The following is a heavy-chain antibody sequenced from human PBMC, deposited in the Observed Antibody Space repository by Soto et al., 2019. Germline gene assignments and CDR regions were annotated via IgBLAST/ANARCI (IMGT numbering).Heavy chain of an antibody. CDR2: IRYEGSNI. D-gene: IGHD4-17*01. J-gene: IGHJ4*02. CDR3: AGDGAGATVYFGYLYY. CDR1: GIIFNGFG. V-gene: IGHV3-33*01. Sequence: QVQLVESGGGVVQPGRSLRLSCAASGIIFNGFGMHWVRQAPGKGLEWVAVIRYEGSNIYYADSVKGRFTISRDNFQNTLYVSIDSLGSEVTVVYYCAGDGAGATVYFGYLYYWGQGALVTVSS.